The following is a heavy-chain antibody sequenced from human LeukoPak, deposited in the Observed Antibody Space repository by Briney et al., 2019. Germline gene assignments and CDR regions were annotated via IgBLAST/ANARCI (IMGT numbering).Heavy chain of an antibody. D-gene: IGHD2-8*01. CDR3: ASFFCTSALCYYLDY. V-gene: IGHV7-4-1*02. J-gene: IGHJ4*02. CDR1: GYTFTING. CDR2: INTNTGNP. Sequence: GASVKVSCKASGYTFTINGLGWVRQAPGQGLEWMGWINTNTGNPTYPQGFTGRFVFSLDTSDNTPYLQISSLQAEDTAVYYCASFFCTSALCYYLDYWGQGTLVTVSS.